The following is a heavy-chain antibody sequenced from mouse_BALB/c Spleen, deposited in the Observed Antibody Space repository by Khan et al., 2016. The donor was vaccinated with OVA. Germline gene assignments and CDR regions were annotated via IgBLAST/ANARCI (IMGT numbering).Heavy chain of an antibody. D-gene: IGHD1-3*01. V-gene: IGHV1S137*01. CDR2: ISTYYGDA. CDR1: GYTFTDYA. CDR3: ARGSGNSRFAY. J-gene: IGHJ3*01. Sequence: QVQLKESGAELVRPGVSVKISCKGSGYTFTDYAMHWVKQSHAKSLEWIGVISTYYGDADYNQKFKGKATMTVDKSSSTAYMELARLTSEDSAIYYSARGSGNSRFAYWGQGTLVTVSA.